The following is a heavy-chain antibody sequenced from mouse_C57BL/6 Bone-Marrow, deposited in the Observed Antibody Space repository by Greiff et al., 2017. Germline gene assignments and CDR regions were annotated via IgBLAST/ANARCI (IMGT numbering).Heavy chain of an antibody. CDR3: ARSTTVVEDWFAY. J-gene: IGHJ3*01. D-gene: IGHD1-1*01. Sequence: QVQLQQPGAELVRPGSSVKLSCKASGYTFTSYWMHWVKQRPIQGLEWIGNIDPSDSETHSNQKFKDKATLTVDKSSSTAYMQLSSLTSEDSAVYYCARSTTVVEDWFAYWGQGTLVTVSA. V-gene: IGHV1-52*01. CDR2: IDPSDSET. CDR1: GYTFTSYW.